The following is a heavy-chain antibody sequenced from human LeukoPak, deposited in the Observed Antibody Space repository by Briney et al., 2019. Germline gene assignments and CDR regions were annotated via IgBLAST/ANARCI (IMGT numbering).Heavy chain of an antibody. V-gene: IGHV4-34*01. CDR3: ARSDVGGTGR. Sequence: SETLSLTCAVYGGSFSGYYWSWIRQPLGKGLEWIGEINHSGSTNYNPSLKSRVTISVDTSKNQFSLKLSSVTAADTAVYYCARSDVGGTGRWGQGTLVTVSS. J-gene: IGHJ4*02. CDR1: GGSFSGYY. CDR2: INHSGST. D-gene: IGHD3-16*01.